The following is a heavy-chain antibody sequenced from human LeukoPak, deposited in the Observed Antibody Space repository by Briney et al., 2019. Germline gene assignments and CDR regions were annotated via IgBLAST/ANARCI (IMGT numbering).Heavy chain of an antibody. Sequence: GRSLRLSCAASGFTVSSNYMSWVRQAPGKGLEWVSVIYSGGSTYYADSVKGRFTISGDNSKNTLYLQMNSLRAEDTAVYYCARGYSGSYPDYWGQGTLVTVSS. D-gene: IGHD1-26*01. V-gene: IGHV3-53*01. J-gene: IGHJ4*02. CDR2: IYSGGST. CDR3: ARGYSGSYPDY. CDR1: GFTVSSNY.